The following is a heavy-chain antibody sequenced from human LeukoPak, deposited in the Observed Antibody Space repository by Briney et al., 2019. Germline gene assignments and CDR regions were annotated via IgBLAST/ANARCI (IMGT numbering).Heavy chain of an antibody. CDR3: ARGQRITIFGVVIEYYFDY. V-gene: IGHV4-59*01. Sequence: PSETLSLTCTVSGGSISSYYWSWIRQPPGKGLEWIGYIYYSGSTNYNPSLKSRVTISVDTSKNQFSLKLSSVTAADTAVYYCARGQRITIFGVVIEYYFDYWGQGTLVTVSS. J-gene: IGHJ4*02. D-gene: IGHD3-3*01. CDR1: GGSISSYY. CDR2: IYYSGST.